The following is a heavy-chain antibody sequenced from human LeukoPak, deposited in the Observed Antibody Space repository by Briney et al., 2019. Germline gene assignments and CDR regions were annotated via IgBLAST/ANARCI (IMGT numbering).Heavy chain of an antibody. Sequence: GGSLRLSCAASGFTFSMYVVNWVRQAPGKGLEWVSTITGSGGSTYYADSVKGRFAISRDNSKNTLYLQMSSLRVEDTAVYYCATSASRLHRTYYYYGMDVWGQGTTVTVSS. CDR3: ATSASRLHRTYYYYGMDV. CDR2: ITGSGGST. J-gene: IGHJ6*02. CDR1: GFTFSMYV. V-gene: IGHV3-23*01.